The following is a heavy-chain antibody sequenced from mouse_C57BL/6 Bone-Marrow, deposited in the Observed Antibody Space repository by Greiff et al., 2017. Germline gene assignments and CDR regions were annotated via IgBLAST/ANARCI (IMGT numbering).Heavy chain of an antibody. J-gene: IGHJ1*03. D-gene: IGHD1-1*01. Sequence: QVQLQQPGAELVMPGASVKLSCKASGYTFTSYWMHWVKQRPGQGLEWIGEIDPSDSYTNYNQKFKGKSTLTVDESSSTAYMQLSSLTSEDSAVYYCASPFYYGSSPYWYFDVWGTGTTVTVSS. CDR2: IDPSDSYT. CDR1: GYTFTSYW. V-gene: IGHV1-69*01. CDR3: ASPFYYGSSPYWYFDV.